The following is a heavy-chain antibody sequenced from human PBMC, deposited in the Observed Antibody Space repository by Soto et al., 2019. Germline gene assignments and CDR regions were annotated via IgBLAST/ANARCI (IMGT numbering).Heavy chain of an antibody. V-gene: IGHV3-48*03. CDR2: ISVSGSMR. CDR3: ATAGLTGAV. D-gene: IGHD3-9*01. J-gene: IGHJ6*02. CDR1: GFTFSSNE. Sequence: VGSMRLSCAPSGFTFSSNEMDWVRQAPGKGLEWVSYISVSGSMRFYADAVRGRSTISRGNTKKMLYLQMNSLRVKDTALYYCATAGLTGAVWGQGTTVTVSS.